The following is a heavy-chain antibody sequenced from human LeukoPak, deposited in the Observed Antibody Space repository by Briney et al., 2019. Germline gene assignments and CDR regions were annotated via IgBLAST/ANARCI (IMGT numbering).Heavy chain of an antibody. D-gene: IGHD3-10*01. CDR3: ARDLKGGRFGELNPPDY. CDR1: GFTFSNYA. Sequence: GGSLRLSCAASGFTFSNYAMSWVRQAPGKGLEWVSTISSSGDNTYYADSVKGRFTISRDNSKNTLYLQMNSLRAEDTAVYYCARDLKGGRFGELNPPDYWGQGTLVTVSS. J-gene: IGHJ4*02. CDR2: ISSSGDNT. V-gene: IGHV3-23*01.